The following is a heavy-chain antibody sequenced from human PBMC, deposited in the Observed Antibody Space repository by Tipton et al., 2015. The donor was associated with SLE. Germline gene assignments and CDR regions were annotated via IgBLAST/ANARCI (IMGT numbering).Heavy chain of an antibody. Sequence: LRLSCAASGFTFSSYGMHWVRQPPGKGLEWIGEINHSGSTNYNPSLKSRVTISVDTSKNQFSLKLTSVTAADTAVYYCARDGRSGDPRDYWGQGTLVTVSS. CDR1: GFTFSSYG. CDR3: ARDGRSGDPRDY. D-gene: IGHD4-17*01. J-gene: IGHJ4*02. V-gene: IGHV4-34*01. CDR2: INHSGST.